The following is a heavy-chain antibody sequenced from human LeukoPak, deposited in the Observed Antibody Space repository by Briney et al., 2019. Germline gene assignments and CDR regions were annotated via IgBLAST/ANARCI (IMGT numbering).Heavy chain of an antibody. CDR2: ISSTGVT. CDR3: ARDPGDRWPPSLGSY. Sequence: SETLSLTCTVSGGSLSNYYWSWIRQPPGKGLEWIGQISSTGVTNYNPSLGSRVTISLDTSTSALSLRLTSVTAADTAMYFCARDPGDRWPPSLGSYWGQRTPVTVSS. J-gene: IGHJ4*02. D-gene: IGHD2-21*02. CDR1: GGSLSNYY. V-gene: IGHV4-59*01.